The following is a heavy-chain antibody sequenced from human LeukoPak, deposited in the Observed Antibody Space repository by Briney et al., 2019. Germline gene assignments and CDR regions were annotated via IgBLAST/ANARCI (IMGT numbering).Heavy chain of an antibody. CDR1: GGSISSSSYY. J-gene: IGHJ4*02. V-gene: IGHV4-39*01. Sequence: KPSETLSLTCTVSGGSISSSSYYWGWIRQPPGKGLEWIGSIYYSGSTYYNPSLESRVTISVDTSKNQFSLKLSSVTAADTAVYYCARQGGYCSSTSCYTMVDYWGQGTLVTVSS. CDR3: ARQGGYCSSTSCYTMVDY. D-gene: IGHD2-2*02. CDR2: IYYSGST.